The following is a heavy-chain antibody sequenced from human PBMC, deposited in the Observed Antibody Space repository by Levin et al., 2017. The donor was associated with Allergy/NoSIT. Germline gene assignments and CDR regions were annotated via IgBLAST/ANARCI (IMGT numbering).Heavy chain of an antibody. CDR3: TKGHYSGVYQ. D-gene: IGHD2-2*01. CDR2: IYDDGST. V-gene: IGHV3-53*01. CDR1: GFSVSTHY. J-gene: IGHJ4*02. Sequence: GGSLRLSCAASGFSVSTHYMTWVRQGPGKGLECVSVIYDDGSTYYADSVRGRFTISRDNSKNTLSLQMNSLRDDDTAAYYCTKGHYSGVYQWGQGTLVTVSS.